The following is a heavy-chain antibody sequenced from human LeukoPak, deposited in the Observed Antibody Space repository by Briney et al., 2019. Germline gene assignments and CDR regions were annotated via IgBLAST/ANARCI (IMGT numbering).Heavy chain of an antibody. CDR2: IIPIFGTA. D-gene: IGHD4-23*01. V-gene: IGHV1-69*05. J-gene: IGHJ5*02. CDR3: AREVWEDGNSPNWFDP. Sequence: SVKVSCKASGGTFSSYAISWVRQAPGQGLEWMGRIIPIFGTANYAQKFQGRVTITTDESTSTAYMELSSLRSEDTAVYYCAREVWEDGNSPNWFDPWGQGTLVTVSS. CDR1: GGTFSSYA.